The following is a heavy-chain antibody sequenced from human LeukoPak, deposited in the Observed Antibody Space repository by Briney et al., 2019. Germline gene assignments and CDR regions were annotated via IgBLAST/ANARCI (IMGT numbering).Heavy chain of an antibody. CDR1: GFTVSSNY. CDR3: ARDLYSGSYYVD. V-gene: IGHV3-53*01. D-gene: IGHD1-26*01. CDR2: IYIGGST. Sequence: GGSLRLSCAASGFTVSSNYMSWVRQAPGKGLEWVSVIYIGGSTYYADSVKGRFTISRDNSKNTLYLQMNSLRAEDTAVYYCARDLYSGSYYVDWGQGTLVTISS. J-gene: IGHJ4*02.